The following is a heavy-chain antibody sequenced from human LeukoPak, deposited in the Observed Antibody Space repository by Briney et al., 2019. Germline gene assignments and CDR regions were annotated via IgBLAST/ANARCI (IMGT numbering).Heavy chain of an antibody. V-gene: IGHV1-18*01. Sequence: ASVQVSCKASGYTFTNYGIIWVRQAPGQGLEWMGWISGYSGNTNYAQKFQGRVTMTKDTSTNTVYMDLRSLRSDDTAVYYCARDSRIAVARYGVTGDYWGQGTLVNVSS. CDR1: GYTFTNYG. J-gene: IGHJ4*02. CDR3: ARDSRIAVARYGVTGDY. CDR2: ISGYSGNT. D-gene: IGHD6-19*01.